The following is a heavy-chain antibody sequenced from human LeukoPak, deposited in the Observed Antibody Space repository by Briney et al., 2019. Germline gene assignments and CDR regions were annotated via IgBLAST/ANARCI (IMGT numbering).Heavy chain of an antibody. Sequence: ASVKVSCKASGYTFTSYYMHWVRQAPGQGLEGMGIINPSGGSTSYAQKFQGRVTMTRDTSTSTVYMELSSLRSEDTAVYYCARVDPIVVVPAAMPVEDYWGQGTLVTVSS. V-gene: IGHV1-46*01. CDR1: GYTFTSYY. CDR3: ARVDPIVVVPAAMPVEDY. J-gene: IGHJ4*02. D-gene: IGHD2-2*01. CDR2: INPSGGST.